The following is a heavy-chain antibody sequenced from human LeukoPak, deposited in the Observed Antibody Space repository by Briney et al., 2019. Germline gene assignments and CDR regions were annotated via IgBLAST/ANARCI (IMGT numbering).Heavy chain of an antibody. CDR2: ISWEGHTT. Sequence: GGSLRLSCAASGFTFDDYAMHWVRHAPGKGLEWVSLISWEGHTTYYADSVRGRFTISRDNSKNSLFLEMKSLTTDDTAFYYCTRDTDFGSPTNYFDHWGQGTLVSVSS. J-gene: IGHJ4*02. CDR3: TRDTDFGSPTNYFDH. CDR1: GFTFDDYA. D-gene: IGHD3-10*01. V-gene: IGHV3-43*01.